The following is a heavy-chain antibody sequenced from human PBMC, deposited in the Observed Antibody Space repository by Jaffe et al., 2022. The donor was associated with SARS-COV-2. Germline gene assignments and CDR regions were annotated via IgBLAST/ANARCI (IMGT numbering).Heavy chain of an antibody. D-gene: IGHD2-15*01. CDR3: AGGGGFLVDQ. CDR2: INQDGSEI. J-gene: IGHJ4*02. CDR1: RFTFGGYW. Sequence: EVQLVESGGDLVQPGGSLRLSCAGSRFTFGGYWLTWVRQAPGKGLEWVANINQDGSEIYYGGSVKGRFTISRDNAKSSVFLQMNSLRAEDTAVYYCAGGGGFLVDQWGQGTLVTVAS. V-gene: IGHV3-7*03.